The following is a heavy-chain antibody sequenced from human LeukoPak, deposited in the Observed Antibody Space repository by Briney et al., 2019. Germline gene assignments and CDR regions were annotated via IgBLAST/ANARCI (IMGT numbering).Heavy chain of an antibody. Sequence: SCKASGGTFSSYAMGWVRQAPGKGLEWVSAISGSGGSTYYADSVKGRFTISRDNSKNTLYLQMNSLRAEDTAVYYCAKDSVGALRFLEWFDPWGQGTLVTVSS. CDR2: ISGSGGST. CDR3: AKDSVGALRFLEWFDP. J-gene: IGHJ5*02. D-gene: IGHD3-3*01. CDR1: GGTFSSYA. V-gene: IGHV3-23*01.